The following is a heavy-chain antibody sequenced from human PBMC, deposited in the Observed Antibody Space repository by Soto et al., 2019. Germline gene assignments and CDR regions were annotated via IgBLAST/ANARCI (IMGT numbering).Heavy chain of an antibody. CDR2: IRSKAYGGTT. Sequence: GGSLRLSCTASGFTFGDYAMSWFRQAPGKGLEWVGFIRSKAYGGTTEYAASVKGRFTISRDDSKSIAYLQMNSLKTEDTAVYYCTSPQKRDWYFDLWGRGTLVTVSS. CDR3: TSPQKRDWYFDL. V-gene: IGHV3-49*03. J-gene: IGHJ2*01. CDR1: GFTFGDYA.